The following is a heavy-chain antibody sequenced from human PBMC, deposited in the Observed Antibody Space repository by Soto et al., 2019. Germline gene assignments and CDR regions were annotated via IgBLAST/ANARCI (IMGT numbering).Heavy chain of an antibody. Sequence: WTWIRQHPEKGLEWLGNIDHSGTTYYNPSLRSRLSISLDASQNEFSLQVTSMTAADTAVYFCVRGHGYTFQNFFDLWGQGSLVTVSS. D-gene: IGHD5-18*01. V-gene: IGHV4-31*02. CDR3: VRGHGYTFQNFFDL. J-gene: IGHJ5*02. CDR2: IDHSGTT.